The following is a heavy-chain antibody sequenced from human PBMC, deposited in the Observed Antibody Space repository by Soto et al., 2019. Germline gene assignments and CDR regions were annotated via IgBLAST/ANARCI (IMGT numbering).Heavy chain of an antibody. CDR3: GKLLDMVDDCFPQIDY. D-gene: IGHD2-21*02. V-gene: IGHV3-48*02. CDR2: ISSESGTI. J-gene: IGHJ4*02. CDR1: GFSFSHYS. Sequence: GGSLRLSCAASGFSFSHYSMIWVRQAPGKGLEWLSYISSESGTIYYAESVKGRFTVSRDNAKNSLFLQMNTLRDEDTATYYCGKLLDMVDDCFPQIDYWAQGALVTVSP.